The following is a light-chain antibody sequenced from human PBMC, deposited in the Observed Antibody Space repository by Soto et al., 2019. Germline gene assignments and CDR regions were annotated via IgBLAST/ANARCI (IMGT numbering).Light chain of an antibody. CDR2: GAS. J-gene: IGKJ4*01. CDR1: QSVSSSY. Sequence: VSLSTGERATRSCRASQSVSSSYLAWYQQKPGQAPRLLIYGASSRATGIPDRFSGSGSGTDLTLPIRSLEPEDFAANYCPHYGRPRTLGGGTKVHIK. CDR3: PHYGRPRT. V-gene: IGKV3-20*01.